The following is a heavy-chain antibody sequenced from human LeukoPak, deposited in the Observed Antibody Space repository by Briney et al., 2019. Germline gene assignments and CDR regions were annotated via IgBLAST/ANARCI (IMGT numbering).Heavy chain of an antibody. CDR1: GGSISSSSYY. CDR3: TRGAGSTTSNDAFDI. J-gene: IGHJ3*02. Sequence: PSETLSLTCTVSGGSISSSSYYWGWIRQPPGKGLEWIGNIYYSGSTYYNPSLKSRVTISVDTSKNQFSLKLSSVTAADTAVYYCTRGAGSTTSNDAFDIWGQGTMVTVSS. D-gene: IGHD1-1*01. V-gene: IGHV4-39*07. CDR2: IYYSGST.